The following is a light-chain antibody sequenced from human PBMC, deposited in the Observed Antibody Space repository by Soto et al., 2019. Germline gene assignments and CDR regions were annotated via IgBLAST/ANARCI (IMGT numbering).Light chain of an antibody. J-gene: IGKJ1*01. Sequence: DIQMTQSPSTLSASVGDRVTITCRASQRINTWLAWYQQKPGKAPELLILDASSLESGVPSRFSGSGSGTEFTLTISSLQPDDFATYYCQHQRTFGQGTKVEIK. CDR2: DAS. CDR1: QRINTW. CDR3: QHQRT. V-gene: IGKV1-5*01.